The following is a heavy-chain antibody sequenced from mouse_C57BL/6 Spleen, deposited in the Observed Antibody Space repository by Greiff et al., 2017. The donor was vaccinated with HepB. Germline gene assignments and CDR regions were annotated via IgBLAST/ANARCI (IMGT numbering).Heavy chain of an antibody. J-gene: IGHJ2*01. D-gene: IGHD4-1*01. CDR3: ARGDWDRENYFDY. CDR2: IWSGGST. CDR1: GFSLTSYG. Sequence: VKLLESGPGLVQPSQSLSITCTVSGFSLTSYGVHWVRQSPGKGLEWLGVIWSGGSTDYNAAFISRLSISKDNSKSQVFFKMNSLQADDTAIYYCARGDWDRENYFDYWGQGTTLTVSS. V-gene: IGHV2-2*01.